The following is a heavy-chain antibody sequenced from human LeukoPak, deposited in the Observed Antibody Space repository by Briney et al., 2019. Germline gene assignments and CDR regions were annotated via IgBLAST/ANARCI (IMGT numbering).Heavy chain of an antibody. D-gene: IGHD3-10*01. CDR1: GYTFTSYD. CDR3: ARGVRTYYYGSGSSGY. CDR2: MNPNSSNT. J-gene: IGHJ4*02. Sequence: ASVKVSCKASGYTFTSYDINWVRQATGQGLEWMGWMNPNSSNTGYAQKFQGRVTMTRNTSISTAYMELSSLRSEDTAVYYCARGVRTYYYGSGSSGYWGQGILVTVSS. V-gene: IGHV1-8*01.